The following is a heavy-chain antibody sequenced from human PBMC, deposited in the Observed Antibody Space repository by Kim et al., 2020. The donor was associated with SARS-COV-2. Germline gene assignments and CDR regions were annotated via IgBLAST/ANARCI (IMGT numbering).Heavy chain of an antibody. D-gene: IGHD3-10*01. V-gene: IGHV3-74*01. CDR1: GFTFSSDW. CDR2: IKSDGTNT. J-gene: IGHJ4*02. Sequence: GGSLRLSCAASGFTFSSDWMHWVRQGPGKGLVWVSRIKSDGTNTNYADSVKGRFTISRDNAKNTLYLQMNSLRAEDTAVYYCARGSLFFGNWGQGTLVTVSS. CDR3: ARGSLFFGN.